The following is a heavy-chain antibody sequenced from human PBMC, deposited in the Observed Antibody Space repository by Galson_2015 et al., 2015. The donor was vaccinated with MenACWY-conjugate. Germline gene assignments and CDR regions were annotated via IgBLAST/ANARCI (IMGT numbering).Heavy chain of an antibody. D-gene: IGHD3-16*01. CDR3: ARDMGYVGDV. CDR2: IIPILGMT. CDR1: EVTLNVYT. J-gene: IGHJ6*02. Sequence: SVKVSCKASEVTLNVYTISWVRQAPGEGLEWVGRIIPILGMTNYGQRFQGRVTMTADKSTSTAYMELSSLRSEDTAVYYCARDMGYVGDVWGQGTTVIVS. V-gene: IGHV1-69*04.